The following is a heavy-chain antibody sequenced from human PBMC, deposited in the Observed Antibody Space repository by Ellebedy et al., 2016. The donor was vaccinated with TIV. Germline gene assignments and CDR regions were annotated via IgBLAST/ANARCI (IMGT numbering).Heavy chain of an antibody. CDR3: ARDNLLWFGELLRDYYGMDV. CDR2: ISSSGSTI. J-gene: IGHJ6*02. V-gene: IGHV3-11*01. CDR1: GFTFSDYY. D-gene: IGHD3-10*01. Sequence: GESLKISXAASGFTFSDYYMSWIRQAPGKGLGWVSYISSSGSTIYYADSVKGRFTISRDNAKNSLYLQMNSLRAEDTAVYYCARDNLLWFGELLRDYYGMDVWGQGTTVTVSS.